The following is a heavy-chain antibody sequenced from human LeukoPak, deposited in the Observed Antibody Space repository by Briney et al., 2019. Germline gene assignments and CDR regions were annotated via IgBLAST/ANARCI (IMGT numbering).Heavy chain of an antibody. CDR1: GFTFRDYG. CDR2: IWSDGSDK. J-gene: IGHJ4*02. Sequence: PGGSLRLSCAASGFTFRDYGMHWVRQAPGKGLEWVAVIWSDGSDKYYSDSVKGRFTISRDNAKNSLYLQMNSLRAEDTAVYHCARGHGSGWYYFDYWGQGTLVTVSS. V-gene: IGHV3-33*01. D-gene: IGHD6-19*01. CDR3: ARGHGSGWYYFDY.